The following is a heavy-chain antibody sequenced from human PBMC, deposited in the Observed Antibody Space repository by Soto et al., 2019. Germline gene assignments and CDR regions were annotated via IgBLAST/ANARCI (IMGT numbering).Heavy chain of an antibody. CDR1: GASFTCCS. CDR2: FYSTYSS. Sequence: QVQLQESGPGLVKPSETLSLTCTVSGASFTCCSWSWIRQPAGKGLEWIGRFYSTYSSSYNPNLTSRVTTSLRTSTNELSLKVASVTAADTAVYYCARDGDTAGDLWGQGTLVTVSS. J-gene: IGHJ5*02. V-gene: IGHV4-4*07. CDR3: ARDGDTAGDL. D-gene: IGHD3-3*01.